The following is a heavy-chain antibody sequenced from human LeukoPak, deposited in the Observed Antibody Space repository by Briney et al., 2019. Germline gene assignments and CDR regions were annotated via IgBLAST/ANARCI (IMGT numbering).Heavy chain of an antibody. Sequence: GESLKISCRGFGYSFTSYWIGWVRQMPGKGLEWMGITYPGDSETRYSPSFQGQVTISADKSISTAYLQWISLKASDTAMYYCARLTTTVVTPADYWGQGTLVTVSS. J-gene: IGHJ4*02. V-gene: IGHV5-51*01. CDR3: ARLTTTVVTPADY. D-gene: IGHD4-23*01. CDR1: GYSFTSYW. CDR2: TYPGDSET.